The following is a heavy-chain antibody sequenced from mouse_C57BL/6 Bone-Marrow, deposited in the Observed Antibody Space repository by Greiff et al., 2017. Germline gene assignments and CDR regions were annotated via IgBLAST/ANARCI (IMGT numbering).Heavy chain of an antibody. CDR1: GYAFSSYW. Sequence: QVQLQQSGAELVKPGASVKISCKASGYAFSSYWMNWVKQRPGKGLEWIGQIYPGDGDTNYNGKFKGKATLTADKSSSTAYMQLSSLTSEDSAVYFCARKWRVVATDIDYWGQGTTLTVSS. V-gene: IGHV1-80*01. J-gene: IGHJ2*01. CDR2: IYPGDGDT. CDR3: ARKWRVVATDIDY. D-gene: IGHD1-1*01.